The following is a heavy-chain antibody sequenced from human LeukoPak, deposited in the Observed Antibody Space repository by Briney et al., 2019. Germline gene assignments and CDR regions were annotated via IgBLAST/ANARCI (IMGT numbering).Heavy chain of an antibody. CDR1: GFTVSTSY. D-gene: IGHD3-10*01. CDR2: IYSGGST. J-gene: IGHJ6*02. V-gene: IGHV3-53*01. CDR3: ARSDGSDYGMDV. Sequence: GGSLRLSCAASGFTVSTSYVSWVRQAPGKGLEWVSVIYSGGSTYYADSVKGRFTISRDNSKNTLYLQMNSLRAEDTAVYYCARSDGSDYGMDVWGQGTTVTVSS.